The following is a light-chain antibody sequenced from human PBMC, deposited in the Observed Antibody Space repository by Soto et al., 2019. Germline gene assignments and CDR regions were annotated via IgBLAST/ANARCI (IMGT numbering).Light chain of an antibody. CDR1: SSNIGAGYD. J-gene: IGLJ3*02. V-gene: IGLV1-40*01. CDR3: QSYDSILSAGV. CDR2: GNS. Sequence: QAVVTQPPSVSGAPGQRVTISCTGSSSNIGAGYDVHWYQQLPGTAPKLLIYGNSNRPSGVPDRFSGSKSGTSASLAITGLQAEDEADYYCQSYDSILSAGVFGGGTQLTVL.